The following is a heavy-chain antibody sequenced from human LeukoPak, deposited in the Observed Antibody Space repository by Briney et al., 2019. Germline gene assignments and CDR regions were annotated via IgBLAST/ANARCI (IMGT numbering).Heavy chain of an antibody. CDR1: GGSISSYY. CDR3: ARVSRWSGSWFDP. Sequence: SETLSLTCTVSGGSISSYYWSWIRQPPGKGLEWTGYIYYSGSTNYNPSLKSRVTISVDTSKNQFSLKLSSVTAADTAVYYCARVSRWSGSWFDPWGQGTLVTVSS. CDR2: IYYSGST. D-gene: IGHD2-15*01. V-gene: IGHV4-59*01. J-gene: IGHJ5*02.